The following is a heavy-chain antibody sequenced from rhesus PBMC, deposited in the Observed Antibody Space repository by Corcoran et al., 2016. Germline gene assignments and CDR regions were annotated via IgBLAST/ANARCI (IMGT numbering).Heavy chain of an antibody. Sequence: EVQLVESGGGLVQPGGSLRLSCAASGFTFSSYGMSWVRQAPGKGLEWVSDVSNGGGSTSSADSVKGRFNISRDNSKNTLSLQMNSLRAEDTAVYYCAKDQVGSGWYYFDYWGQGVLVTVSS. CDR2: VSNGGGST. D-gene: IGHD6-31*01. J-gene: IGHJ4*01. CDR3: AKDQVGSGWYYFDY. V-gene: IGHV3S5*01. CDR1: GFTFSSYG.